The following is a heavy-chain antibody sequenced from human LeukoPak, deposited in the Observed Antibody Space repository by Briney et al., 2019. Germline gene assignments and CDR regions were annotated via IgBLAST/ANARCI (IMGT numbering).Heavy chain of an antibody. Sequence: GGSLRLSCAASGFTFSSYAMSWVRQAPGKGLEWVSAISGSGGSTYYADSVKGRFTISRDNSKNTLYLQMNSLRAEDTAVYYCAKDSDPHSYGYGGDYWGQGTLVTVSS. V-gene: IGHV3-23*01. CDR3: AKDSDPHSYGYGGDY. J-gene: IGHJ4*02. CDR1: GFTFSSYA. D-gene: IGHD5-18*01. CDR2: ISGSGGST.